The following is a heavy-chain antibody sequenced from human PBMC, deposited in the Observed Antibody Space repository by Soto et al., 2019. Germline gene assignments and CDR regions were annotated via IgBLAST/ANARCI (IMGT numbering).Heavy chain of an antibody. CDR1: GFTFSNAW. J-gene: IGHJ4*02. CDR3: TTDPWFLEIGG. Sequence: EVQLVESGGGLVKPGGSLRLSCAASGFTFSNAWMSWVRQAPGKGLEWVGRIKSKTEGGTPDYAAPVKGRFTISRDDSKNTLYLQMNSLKTEDTAVYYCTTDPWFLEIGGWGQGTLFTVSS. D-gene: IGHD3-3*01. CDR2: IKSKTEGGTP. V-gene: IGHV3-15*01.